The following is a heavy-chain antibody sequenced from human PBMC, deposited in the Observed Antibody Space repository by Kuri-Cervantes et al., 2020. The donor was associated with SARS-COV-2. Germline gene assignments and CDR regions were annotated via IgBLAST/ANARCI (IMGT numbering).Heavy chain of an antibody. J-gene: IGHJ4*02. CDR2: INHSGST. Sequence: SQTLSLTCAVYGGSFSGYYLSWIRQPPGKGLEWVGEINHSGSTNYNPSLKSRVTISVDTSKNQFSLKLSSVTAADTAVYYCARDPRYLARGGGFDYWGQGTLVTVSS. CDR3: ARDPRYLARGGGFDY. CDR1: GGSFSGYY. V-gene: IGHV4-34*01. D-gene: IGHD1-14*01.